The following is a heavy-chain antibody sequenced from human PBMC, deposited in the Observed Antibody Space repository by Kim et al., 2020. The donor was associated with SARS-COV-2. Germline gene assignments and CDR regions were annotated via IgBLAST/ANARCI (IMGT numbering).Heavy chain of an antibody. D-gene: IGHD7-27*01. CDR3: ASGKLGAYYYYYYGMDV. J-gene: IGHJ6*02. Sequence: LKSRVTISVDTSKNQFSLKLRSVTAADTAVYYCASGKLGAYYYYYYGMDVWGQGTTVTVSS. V-gene: IGHV4-59*09.